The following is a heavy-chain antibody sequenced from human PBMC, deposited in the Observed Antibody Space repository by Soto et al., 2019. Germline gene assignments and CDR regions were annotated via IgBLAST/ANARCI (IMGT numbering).Heavy chain of an antibody. V-gene: IGHV3-48*03. CDR1: GFTFSSYE. CDR3: VRQDNMIVGYEAPPDAFDI. Sequence: QPGGSLRLSCAASGFTFSSYEMNWVRQAPGKGLEWVSYISSSGSTIYYADSVKGRFTISRDNAKNSLYLQMNSLRAEDTAVYYCVRQDNMIVGYEAPPDAFDIWGQGTMVTVSS. J-gene: IGHJ3*02. D-gene: IGHD3-22*01. CDR2: ISSSGSTI.